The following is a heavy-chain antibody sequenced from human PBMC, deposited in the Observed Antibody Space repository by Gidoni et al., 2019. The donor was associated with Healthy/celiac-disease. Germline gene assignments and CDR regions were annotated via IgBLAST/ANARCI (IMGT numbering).Heavy chain of an antibody. J-gene: IGHJ4*02. Sequence: QVQLVQSGAEVTKPGASVKVSCKASGYTFTGYYMHWVRQAPGQGLEWMGWINPNSGGTNDAQKFQGRVTMTRDTAISTAYMELGRLRSDDTAVYYCAGGNGLDYWGQGTLVTVSS. D-gene: IGHD2-15*01. CDR2: INPNSGGT. V-gene: IGHV1-2*02. CDR1: GYTFTGYY. CDR3: AGGNGLDY.